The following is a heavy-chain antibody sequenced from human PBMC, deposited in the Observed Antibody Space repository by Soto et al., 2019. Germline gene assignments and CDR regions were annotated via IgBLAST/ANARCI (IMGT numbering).Heavy chain of an antibody. CDR3: ARGVTAGVDY. V-gene: IGHV1-8*01. J-gene: IGHJ4*02. Sequence: ASVKVSCKASGYSFTSLDINWVRQTTGQGLEWMGWMEPSSGKTGYAQRFQDRVTMTRDTSINTAYMELRSLTYDDKAFYYCARGVTAGVDYWGQGTLVTVSS. CDR2: MEPSSGKT. D-gene: IGHD3-10*01. CDR1: GYSFTSLD.